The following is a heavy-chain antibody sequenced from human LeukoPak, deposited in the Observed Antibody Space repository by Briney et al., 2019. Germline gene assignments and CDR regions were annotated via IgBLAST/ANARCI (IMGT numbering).Heavy chain of an antibody. D-gene: IGHD3-10*01. CDR3: ARDRAPYDAFDI. V-gene: IGHV4-39*07. Sequence: SETLSLTCTVSGGSISSSSYYWGWIRQPPGKGLEWIGSIYYSGSTYYNPSLKSRVTISVDTSKNQFSLKLSSVTAADTAVYYCARDRAPYDAFDIWGQGTMVTVSS. CDR2: IYYSGST. CDR1: GGSISSSSYY. J-gene: IGHJ3*02.